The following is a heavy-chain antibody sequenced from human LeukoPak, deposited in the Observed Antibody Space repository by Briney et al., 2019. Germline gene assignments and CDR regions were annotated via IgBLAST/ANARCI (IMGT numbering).Heavy chain of an antibody. CDR2: INPNSGGT. CDR1: GYTFTGYY. J-gene: IGHJ6*03. Sequence: GASVKVSCKASGYTFTGYYMHWVRQAPGQGLEWMGWINPNSGGTNYAQKFQGRVTMTRDTSISTAYMELSRLRSDDTAVYYCARASSTSLPPFYYYYMDVWGKGTTVTVSS. D-gene: IGHD2-2*01. V-gene: IGHV1-2*02. CDR3: ARASSTSLPPFYYYYMDV.